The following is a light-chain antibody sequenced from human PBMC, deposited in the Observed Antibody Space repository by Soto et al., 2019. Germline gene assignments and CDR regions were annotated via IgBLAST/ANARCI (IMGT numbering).Light chain of an antibody. Sequence: DRVLTQGRDSLGVSVEVSVVIDSMYRQRVLYSSNNKNYLAWYQQKPGQPPKLVIFWASTRESGVPDRFSGSGPGTDFTLSLRSLQSDDVAVYYCQQYYTTPFTCAPGTKVDIK. CDR1: QRVLYSSNNKNY. V-gene: IGKV4-1*01. CDR2: WAS. CDR3: QQYYTTPFT. J-gene: IGKJ3*01.